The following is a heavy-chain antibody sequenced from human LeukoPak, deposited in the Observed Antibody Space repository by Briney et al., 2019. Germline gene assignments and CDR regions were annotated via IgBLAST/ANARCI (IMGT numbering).Heavy chain of an antibody. V-gene: IGHV3-7*01. D-gene: IGHD3-16*02. CDR2: IRQDGSDK. CDR1: GFTFTTHW. CDR3: ARLSDTEGSSTSYRASDI. J-gene: IGHJ3*02. Sequence: GGSLRLSRAASGFTFTTHWMSWVRQAPRKGLEWVANIRQDGSDKHYLESVKGRFTISRDNAKRSLYLQMNSLRAEDTAVYYCARLSDTEGSSTSYRASDIWGQGTLVTVSS.